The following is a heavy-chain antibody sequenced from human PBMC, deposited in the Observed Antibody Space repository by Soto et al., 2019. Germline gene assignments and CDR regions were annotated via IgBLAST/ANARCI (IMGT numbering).Heavy chain of an antibody. Sequence: QVQLVESGGGVVQPGRSLRLSCAASGFTFSSYGMHWVRQAPGKGLEWVAVIWYDGSNKYYADSVKGRFAISRDNSKNTLYLQMNSLRAEDTAVYYCARELRSSYYYYGMDVWGQGTTVTVSS. V-gene: IGHV3-33*01. CDR2: IWYDGSNK. J-gene: IGHJ6*02. CDR3: ARELRSSYYYYGMDV. D-gene: IGHD4-17*01. CDR1: GFTFSSYG.